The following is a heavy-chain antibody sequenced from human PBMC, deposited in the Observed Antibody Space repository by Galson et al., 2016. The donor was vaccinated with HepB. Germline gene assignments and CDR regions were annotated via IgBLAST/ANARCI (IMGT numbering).Heavy chain of an antibody. CDR2: IREDGSEK. D-gene: IGHD3-22*01. CDR1: GYSFSNYW. CDR3: VRAFHDTSGHYWVNLDY. J-gene: IGHJ4*02. Sequence: SLRLSCAGSGYSFSNYWINWVRQSPGKGLEWVANIREDGSEKNYVDSVRGRFTLSRDNAKSSLYLQMNSLRAEDTAVYYCVRAFHDTSGHYWVNLDYWGQGALVTVSS. V-gene: IGHV3-7*01.